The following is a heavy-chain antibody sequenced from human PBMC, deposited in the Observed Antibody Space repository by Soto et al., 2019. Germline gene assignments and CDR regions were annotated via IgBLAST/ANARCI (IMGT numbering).Heavy chain of an antibody. D-gene: IGHD6-13*01. CDR2: ISSDGRST. V-gene: IGHV3-64D*06. CDR3: VKDRWVDY. CDR1: GFTFSSYA. Sequence: PVGSLRLSCSASGFTFSSYAMHWVRQAPGKGLEYVSSISSDGRSTYYADSVKGRFTISRDNSKNKLNLQMSSLRAEDTALYYCVKDRWVDYWGQGTLVTVSS. J-gene: IGHJ4*02.